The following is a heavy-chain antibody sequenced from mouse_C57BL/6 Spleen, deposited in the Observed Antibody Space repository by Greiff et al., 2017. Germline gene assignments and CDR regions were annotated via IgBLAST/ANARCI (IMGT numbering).Heavy chain of an antibody. CDR1: GFSLTSYG. CDR2: IWSDGST. D-gene: IGHD6-1*01. V-gene: IGHV2-6-1*01. Sequence: VKLMESGPGLVAPSQSLSITCTVSGFSLTSYGVHWVRQPPGKGLEWLVVIWSDGSTTYNSALKSRLSISNDNSKSQVFLKMNSLQTDDTAMYYCARHPQLSLYAMDYWGQGTSVTVSS. J-gene: IGHJ4*01. CDR3: ARHPQLSLYAMDY.